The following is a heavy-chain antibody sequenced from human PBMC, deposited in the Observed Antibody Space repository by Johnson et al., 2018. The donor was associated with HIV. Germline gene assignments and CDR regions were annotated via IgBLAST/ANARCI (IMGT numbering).Heavy chain of an antibody. J-gene: IGHJ3*02. Sequence: VQLVESGGGVVQPGRSLRLSCAASGFTFSASAMHWVRQAPGKGLEWVAVISYVGTNEDYADSVKGRFTISRYNAKNSLYLQMNSLRAEDTAVYYCARAAYSGSHHDAFDIWGQWTMVTVSS. CDR1: GFTFSASA. CDR3: ARAAYSGSHHDAFDI. V-gene: IGHV3-30*04. D-gene: IGHD1-26*01. CDR2: ISYVGTNE.